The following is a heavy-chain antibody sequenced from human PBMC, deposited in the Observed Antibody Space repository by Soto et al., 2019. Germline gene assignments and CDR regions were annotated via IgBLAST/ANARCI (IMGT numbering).Heavy chain of an antibody. CDR1: GGTFSSYA. V-gene: IGHV1-69*13. Sequence: ASVKVSCKASGGTFSSYAISWVRQAPGQGLEWMGGIIPIFGTANYAQKFQGRVTITADESTSTAYMELSSLRSEDTAVYYCARGGGTGTTPYNWFDPWGQGTLVTVSS. CDR3: ARGGGTGTTPYNWFDP. D-gene: IGHD1-7*01. CDR2: IIPIFGTA. J-gene: IGHJ5*02.